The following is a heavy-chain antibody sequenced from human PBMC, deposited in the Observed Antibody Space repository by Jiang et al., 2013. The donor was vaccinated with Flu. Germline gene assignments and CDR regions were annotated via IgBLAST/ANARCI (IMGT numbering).Heavy chain of an antibody. CDR3: ARDLLRRSGTSHYYYYGLDV. V-gene: IGHV4-59*13. Sequence: KPSETLSLTCTVSGDSISGYYWTWIRLTPGKELEWIGNIYYSGSTNSNPSLKSRVSISSDMSKNQVSLRLTSVTAADTAVYYCARDLLRRSGTSHYYYYGLDVWGQGTTVIVSS. J-gene: IGHJ6*02. CDR1: GDSISGYY. CDR2: IYYSGST. D-gene: IGHD1-26*01.